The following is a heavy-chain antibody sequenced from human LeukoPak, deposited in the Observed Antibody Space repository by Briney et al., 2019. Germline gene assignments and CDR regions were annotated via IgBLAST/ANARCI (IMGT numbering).Heavy chain of an antibody. J-gene: IGHJ4*02. D-gene: IGHD6-13*01. Sequence: PGGSLRLSCATSGFTFSSYAMHWVRQAPGKGLEWVAVISYDGSNKYYADSVKGRVTISRDNSKNTLYVQMNSLRGEDTAVYYCARDRSFIAAAGIDYWGQGTLVTVSS. CDR3: ARDRSFIAAAGIDY. CDR1: GFTFSSYA. CDR2: ISYDGSNK. V-gene: IGHV3-30-3*01.